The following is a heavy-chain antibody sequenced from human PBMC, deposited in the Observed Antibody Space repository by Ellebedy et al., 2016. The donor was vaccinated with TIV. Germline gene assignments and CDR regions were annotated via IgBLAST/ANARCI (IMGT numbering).Heavy chain of an antibody. Sequence: GESLKISXAASGFTFSSYWMSWVRQAPGKGLEWVANIKQDGSEKYYVDSVKGRFTISRDNSKNTLYLQMNSLRAEDTAVYYCAKDLGDGYNLNYYGMDVWGQGTTVTVSS. J-gene: IGHJ6*02. CDR2: IKQDGSEK. CDR1: GFTFSSYW. CDR3: AKDLGDGYNLNYYGMDV. V-gene: IGHV3-7*03. D-gene: IGHD5-24*01.